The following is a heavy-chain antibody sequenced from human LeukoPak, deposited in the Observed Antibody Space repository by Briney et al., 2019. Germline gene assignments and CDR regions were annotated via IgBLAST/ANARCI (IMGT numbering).Heavy chain of an antibody. CDR3: ARRAGAYSHPYDY. Sequence: GGSLRLSCAASGFTFSSYAMSRVRQAPGKGLEWVSAISGSGGSTYYADSVKGRFTISRDNSKNTLYLQMNSLRAEDTAVYYCARRAGAYSHPYDYWGQGTLVTVSS. V-gene: IGHV3-23*01. J-gene: IGHJ4*02. D-gene: IGHD4/OR15-4a*01. CDR1: GFTFSSYA. CDR2: ISGSGGST.